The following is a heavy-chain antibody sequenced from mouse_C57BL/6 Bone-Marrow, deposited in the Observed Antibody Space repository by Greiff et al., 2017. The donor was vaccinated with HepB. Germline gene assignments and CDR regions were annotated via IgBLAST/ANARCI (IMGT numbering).Heavy chain of an antibody. D-gene: IGHD1-1*01. CDR3: ASEGGYYGSSYPYWYFDV. CDR2: IDPEDGET. J-gene: IGHJ1*03. Sequence: VQLQQSGAELVKPGASVKLSCTASGFNIKDYYMHWVKQRTEQGLEWIGRIDPEDGETKYAPKFQGKATLTADTSSNTAYLQLRSLTSEDTAVYYCASEGGYYGSSYPYWYFDVWGTGTTVTVSS. V-gene: IGHV14-2*01. CDR1: GFNIKDYY.